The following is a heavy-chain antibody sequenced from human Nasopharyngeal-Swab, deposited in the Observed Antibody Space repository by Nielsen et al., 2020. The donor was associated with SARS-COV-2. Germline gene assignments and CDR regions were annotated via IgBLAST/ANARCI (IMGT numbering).Heavy chain of an antibody. D-gene: IGHD3-3*01. Sequence: GGSLRLSCAASGFTFSGSAMHWVRQASGKGLEWVGRIRSKANSYATAYAASVKGRFTIPRDDSKNTAYLQMNSLKTEDTAVYYCTRHYDFWSGYYIKDPADFDYWGQGTLVTVSS. CDR3: TRHYDFWSGYYIKDPADFDY. CDR2: IRSKANSYAT. V-gene: IGHV3-73*01. J-gene: IGHJ4*02. CDR1: GFTFSGSA.